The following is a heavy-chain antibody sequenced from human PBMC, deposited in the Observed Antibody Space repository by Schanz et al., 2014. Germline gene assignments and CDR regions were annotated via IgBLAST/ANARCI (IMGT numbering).Heavy chain of an antibody. CDR1: GFIFSSYG. CDR2: MSYDGSIK. V-gene: IGHV3-30*06. Sequence: QVQLVESGGGVVQPGRSLRLSCAASGFIFSSYGLHWVRQAPGKGLEWVAAMSYDGSIKYYGDSVKGRVTISRDNSKNTLYLQMSSLRHEDSAVYYCVKDAYCAGDCFPAEYFQHWGQGTLVTVSS. D-gene: IGHD2-21*02. J-gene: IGHJ1*01. CDR3: VKDAYCAGDCFPAEYFQH.